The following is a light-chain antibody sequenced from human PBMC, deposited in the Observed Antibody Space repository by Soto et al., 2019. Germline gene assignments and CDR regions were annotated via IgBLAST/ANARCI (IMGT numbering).Light chain of an antibody. V-gene: IGLV2-14*01. Sequence: QSALTQPASVSGSPGQSITISCTGTSGDIGAFKYVSWYQQEPGNAPKLLIYEVSRRPSGISNRCSGSRSGNTASLTISGRQAEDETDYYCSSYTSANTLLFGTGTKLTVL. CDR1: SGDIGAFKY. CDR2: EVS. J-gene: IGLJ1*01. CDR3: SSYTSANTLL.